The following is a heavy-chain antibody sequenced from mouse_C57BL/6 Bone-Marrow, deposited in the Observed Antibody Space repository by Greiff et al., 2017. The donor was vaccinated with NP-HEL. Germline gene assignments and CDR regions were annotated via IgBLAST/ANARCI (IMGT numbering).Heavy chain of an antibody. V-gene: IGHV1-66*01. CDR1: GYSFTSYY. CDR2: IYPGSGNT. CDR3: ARMRVVATEAMDY. Sequence: QVALKESGPELVKPGASVKISCKASGYSFTSYYIHWVKQRPGQGLEWIGWIYPGSGNTKYNEKFKGKATLTADTSSSTAYMQLSSLTSEDSAVYYCARMRVVATEAMDYWGQGTSVTVSS. D-gene: IGHD1-1*01. J-gene: IGHJ4*01.